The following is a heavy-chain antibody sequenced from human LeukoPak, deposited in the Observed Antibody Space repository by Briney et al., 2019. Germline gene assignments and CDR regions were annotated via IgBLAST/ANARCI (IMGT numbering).Heavy chain of an antibody. J-gene: IGHJ4*02. V-gene: IGHV3-66*01. CDR3: ARLHGRPSMAPLRRKDEYYFDY. CDR1: GFTVSSNY. D-gene: IGHD5/OR15-5a*01. CDR2: IYSAGNT. Sequence: GGSLRLSCTASGFTVSSNYMNWVRQAPGKGLEWVSIIYSAGNTYYADSVKGRFTISRDNSKNTLYLQMNSLRAEDTAVYYCARLHGRPSMAPLRRKDEYYFDYWGQGTLVTVSS.